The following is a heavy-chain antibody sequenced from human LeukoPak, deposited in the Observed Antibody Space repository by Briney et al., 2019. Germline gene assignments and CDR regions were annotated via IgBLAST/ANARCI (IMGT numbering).Heavy chain of an antibody. D-gene: IGHD3-3*01. CDR3: ARGGTLGIFGVVLRMDV. V-gene: IGHV3-48*01. J-gene: IGHJ6*04. CDR1: RFTFSTSS. CDR2: ISRSSRTI. Sequence: GGSLRLSCTASRFTFSTSSMNWVRQAPGKGLEWLSFISRSSRTIYYADSVKGRFTISRDNAKNSLYLQMSSLRVEDTALYYCARGGTLGIFGVVLRMDVWGKGTTVTVSS.